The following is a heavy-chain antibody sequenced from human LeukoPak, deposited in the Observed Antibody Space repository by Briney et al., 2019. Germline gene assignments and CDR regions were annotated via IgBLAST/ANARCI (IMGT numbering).Heavy chain of an antibody. Sequence: SETLSLTCTVSGGSISSYYWSWIRQPPGKGLEWIGYIYYSGSTNYNPSLKSRVTISVDTSKNQFSLKLSSVTAADTALYYCARRDIVATISTWGQGTLVTVSS. V-gene: IGHV4-59*08. CDR3: ARRDIVATIST. CDR1: GGSISSYY. D-gene: IGHD5-24*01. CDR2: IYYSGST. J-gene: IGHJ4*02.